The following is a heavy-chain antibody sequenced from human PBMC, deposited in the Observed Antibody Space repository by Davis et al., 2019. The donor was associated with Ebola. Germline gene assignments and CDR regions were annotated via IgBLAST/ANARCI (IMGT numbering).Heavy chain of an antibody. CDR1: GFTFSSYS. D-gene: IGHD3-10*01. V-gene: IGHV3-23*01. CDR3: VNRAVDP. J-gene: IGHJ5*02. Sequence: GESLKISCAASGFTFSSYSMNWVRQAPGKGLEWVSGMTRAGDSTYNAGSVKGRFTISRDNSKNTFYLQMNRLGAEDTAIYYCVNRAVDPWGQGTLVTVSS. CDR2: MTRAGDST.